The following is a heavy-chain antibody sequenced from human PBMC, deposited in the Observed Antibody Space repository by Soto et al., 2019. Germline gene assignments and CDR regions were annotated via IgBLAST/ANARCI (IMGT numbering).Heavy chain of an antibody. CDR3: ARSIVVVTALDY. D-gene: IGHD2-21*02. CDR1: GGTFSNSA. V-gene: IGHV1-69*13. CDR2: IMPIFRTP. Sequence: SVKVSCKASGGTFSNSAISWVRQAPGQGLEWMGGIMPIFRTPDYAQKFQGRVTITADESTSTAYMELSGLRSEDTAVYYCARSIVVVTALDYWGQGTLVTVSS. J-gene: IGHJ4*02.